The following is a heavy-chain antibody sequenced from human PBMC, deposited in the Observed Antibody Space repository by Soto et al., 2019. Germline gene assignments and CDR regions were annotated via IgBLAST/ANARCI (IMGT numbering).Heavy chain of an antibody. V-gene: IGHV3-23*01. Sequence: GGSLRLSCAASGFNFSSDGMNWVRQAPGKGLEWVASIFGSGRTTYYADSVKDRFTISRDNSKNTLYLQLNSLRVEDTALYYCAKSQSGSFFAAFDLWGQGTMVTVSS. CDR2: IFGSGRTT. CDR3: AKSQSGSFFAAFDL. CDR1: GFNFSSDG. D-gene: IGHD1-26*01. J-gene: IGHJ3*01.